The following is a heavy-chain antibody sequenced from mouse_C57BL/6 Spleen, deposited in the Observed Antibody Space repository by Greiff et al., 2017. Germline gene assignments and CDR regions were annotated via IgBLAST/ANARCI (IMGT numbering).Heavy chain of an antibody. CDR3: ARSHKPSYDSLDAMDY. D-gene: IGHD2-4*01. J-gene: IGHJ4*01. CDR2: IYPGDGDT. CDR1: GYAFSSSW. Sequence: VQLKQSGPELVKPGASVKISCKASGYAFSSSWMNWVKQRPGKGLEWIGRIYPGDGDTNYNGKFKGKATLTADKSSSTAYMHLSSLTSEDSAVYCCARSHKPSYDSLDAMDYWGQGTSVTVAS. V-gene: IGHV1-82*01.